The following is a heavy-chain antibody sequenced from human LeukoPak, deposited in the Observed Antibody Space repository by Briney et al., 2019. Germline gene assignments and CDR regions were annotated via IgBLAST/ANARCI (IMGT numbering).Heavy chain of an antibody. J-gene: IGHJ6*04. D-gene: IGHD6-13*01. Sequence: ASVTVCFSASGYSFTVYYMHLVRQAPGQGLGWMGWINPNSGSTNYAQKFQGWVSMTSDTSISTAYMELSRLRSDDTAVYYCARDRPIAAAGLANYYYYGMDVWGKGTTVTVSS. CDR3: ARDRPIAAAGLANYYYYGMDV. CDR1: GYSFTVYY. CDR2: INPNSGST. V-gene: IGHV1-2*04.